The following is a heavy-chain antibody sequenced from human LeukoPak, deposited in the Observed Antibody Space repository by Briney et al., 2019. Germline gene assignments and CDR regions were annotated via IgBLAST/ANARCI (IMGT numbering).Heavy chain of an antibody. CDR2: IYPSGTT. CDR1: SGSISNYW. Sequence: SETLSLTCSVSSGSISNYWWSWIRQAAGEGLEWIGRIYPSGTTYYNPSLESRVTLSVDTSKNQFSLKLSSVTAADTAVYYCARGGYCSSTSCYLDNWLDPWGQGTLVTVSP. CDR3: ARGGYCSSTSCYLDNWLDP. V-gene: IGHV4-4*07. D-gene: IGHD2-2*01. J-gene: IGHJ5*02.